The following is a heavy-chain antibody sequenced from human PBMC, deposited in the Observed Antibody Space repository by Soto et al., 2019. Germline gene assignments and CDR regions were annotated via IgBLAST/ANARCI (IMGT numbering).Heavy chain of an antibody. CDR3: ARVIYDSSGYYLASIYGMDV. Sequence: TFTSYGISWVRQAPGKGLEWLGWISAYNGNTNYAQKLQGRVTMTTDTSTSTAYMELRSLRSDDTAVYYCARVIYDSSGYYLASIYGMDVWGQGTTVTVSS. D-gene: IGHD3-22*01. V-gene: IGHV1-18*01. CDR2: ISAYNGNT. J-gene: IGHJ6*02. CDR1: TFTSYG.